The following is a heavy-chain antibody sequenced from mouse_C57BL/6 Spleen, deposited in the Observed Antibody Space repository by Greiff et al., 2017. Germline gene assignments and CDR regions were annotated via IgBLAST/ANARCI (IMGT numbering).Heavy chain of an antibody. Sequence: QVQLQQPGAELVKPGASVKMSCTASGYTFTSYWITWVKQRPGQGLEWIGDIYPGSGSTNYNEKFKSKATLTVDTSSSTAYMQLSSLTSEDSAVYYCAREGITVVAPYDFDCWGQGTTLTVAS. V-gene: IGHV1-55*01. D-gene: IGHD1-1*01. CDR2: IYPGSGST. CDR3: AREGITVVAPYDFDC. CDR1: GYTFTSYW. J-gene: IGHJ2*01.